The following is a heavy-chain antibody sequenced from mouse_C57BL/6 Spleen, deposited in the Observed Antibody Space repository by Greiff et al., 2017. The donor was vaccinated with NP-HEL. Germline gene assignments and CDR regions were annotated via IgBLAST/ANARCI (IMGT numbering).Heavy chain of an antibody. J-gene: IGHJ3*01. Sequence: QVQLQQSGPELVKPGASVKISCKASGYAFSSSWMNWVKQRPGKGLEWIGRIYPGDGDTNYNGKFKGKATLTADKSSSTAYMQLSSLTSEDSAVYFCAREGYEYDGAWFAYWGQGTLVTVSA. CDR2: IYPGDGDT. CDR3: AREGYEYDGAWFAY. V-gene: IGHV1-82*01. D-gene: IGHD2-4*01. CDR1: GYAFSSSW.